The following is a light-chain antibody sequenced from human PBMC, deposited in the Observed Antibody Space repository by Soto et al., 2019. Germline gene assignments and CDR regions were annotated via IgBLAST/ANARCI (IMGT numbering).Light chain of an antibody. V-gene: IGKV1-5*03. J-gene: IGKJ1*01. CDR2: KAS. CDR1: QTIRSW. Sequence: DIPITQSPSTLSGSVGDRVTITCRASQTIRSWVAWYQQKPGKAPRLLIYKASTRKSGVPSRFSGSGSGTVFTLTINSLQPDDFATYSCELYNSYSEAFVQGPKVELK. CDR3: ELYNSYSEA.